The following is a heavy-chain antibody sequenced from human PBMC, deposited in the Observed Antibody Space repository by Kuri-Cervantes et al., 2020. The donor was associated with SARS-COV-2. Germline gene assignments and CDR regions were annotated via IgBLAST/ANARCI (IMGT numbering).Heavy chain of an antibody. CDR2: IKSKTDGGTT. Sequence: GGSLRLSCAASGFTFSNAWMSWVRQAPGKGLEWVGRIKSKTDGGTTDYAAPVTGRFTISREASKNTLYLQMNSRKTEDTAVYYCAKGGAEGGSGWLFDYWGQGTLVTVSS. CDR3: AKGGAEGGSGWLFDY. CDR1: GFTFSNAW. D-gene: IGHD6-19*01. J-gene: IGHJ4*02. V-gene: IGHV3-15*01.